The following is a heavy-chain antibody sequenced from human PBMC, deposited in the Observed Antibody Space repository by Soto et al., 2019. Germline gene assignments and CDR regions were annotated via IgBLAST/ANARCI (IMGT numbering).Heavy chain of an antibody. J-gene: IGHJ4*02. CDR1: GFTFSSYG. V-gene: IGHV3-33*01. D-gene: IGHD3-22*01. CDR3: ARGMADYYDSSGYYYAGLDY. CDR2: IWYDGSNK. Sequence: GGSLRLSCAASGFTFSSYGMHWVRQAPGKGLEWVAVIWYDGSNKYYADSVKGRFTISRDNSKNTLYLQMNSLRAEDTAVYYCARGMADYYDSSGYYYAGLDYWGQGTLVTVSS.